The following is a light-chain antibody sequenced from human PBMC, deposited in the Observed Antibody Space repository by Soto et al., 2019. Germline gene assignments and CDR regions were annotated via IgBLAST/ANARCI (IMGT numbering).Light chain of an antibody. CDR2: EVN. CDR3: TSWTTSTTMI. V-gene: IGLV2-14*02. CDR1: SSDIGSYNL. J-gene: IGLJ2*01. Sequence: QSVLTQPASVSGSPGQSITISCTGTSSDIGSYNLVSWYQQHPGKAPKLMIYEVNKRPSGVSNRFSGSKSGNTASLTISGLQAEDEADYYCTSWTTSTTMIFGGGTKGTVL.